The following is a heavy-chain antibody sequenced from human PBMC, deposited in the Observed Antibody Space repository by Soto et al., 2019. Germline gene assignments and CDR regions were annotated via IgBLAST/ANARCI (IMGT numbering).Heavy chain of an antibody. CDR3: AREGINNYNEYYFDS. J-gene: IGHJ4*02. CDR2: ISGSGNYT. D-gene: IGHD4-4*01. Sequence: GGSLRLSCAASGFTFSSYSMNWVRQAPGKGLEWVSSISGSGNYTHYADFLRGRFTISRDNAKTSLYLQMNRLRAEDTAVYYCAREGINNYNEYYFDSWGQGTVVTV. CDR1: GFTFSSYS. V-gene: IGHV3-21*01.